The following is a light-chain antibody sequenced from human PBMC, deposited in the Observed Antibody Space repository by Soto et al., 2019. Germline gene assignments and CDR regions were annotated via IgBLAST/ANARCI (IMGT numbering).Light chain of an antibody. J-gene: IGKJ4*01. Sequence: DIVMTQSPDSLTVSLGERATINCKSSQSVLYSSNNKNYLAWYQQKPRQPPKLLIYWASTRESGVPDRFSGSGSGTDFTRTISSLQAEDVAVYYCQHYYSLPLTFGGGTKVEIK. CDR1: QSVLYSSNNKNY. CDR2: WAS. CDR3: QHYYSLPLT. V-gene: IGKV4-1*01.